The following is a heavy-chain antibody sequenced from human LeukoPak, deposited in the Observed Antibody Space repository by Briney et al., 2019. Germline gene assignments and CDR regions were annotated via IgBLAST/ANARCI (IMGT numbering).Heavy chain of an antibody. J-gene: IGHJ4*02. CDR1: GFTFSSYS. CDR2: ISSSSGTI. CDR3: ARDLTHYYDSSGYYDY. V-gene: IGHV3-48*04. Sequence: GGSLRLSCAASGFTFSSYSMNWVRQAPGKGLEWVSYISSSSGTIYYADSVKGRFTISRDNAKNSLYLQMNSLRAEDTAVYYCARDLTHYYDSSGYYDYWGQGTLVTVSS. D-gene: IGHD3-22*01.